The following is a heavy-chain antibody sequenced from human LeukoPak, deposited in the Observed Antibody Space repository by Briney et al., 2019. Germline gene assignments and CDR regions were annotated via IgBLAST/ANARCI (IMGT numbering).Heavy chain of an antibody. CDR2: IYYSGST. CDR3: ARHHRSNYGDYVGLLNYFDY. CDR1: GGSISSSSYY. Sequence: SETLSLTCTASGGSISSSSYYWGWIRQPPGKGLEWIGSIYYSGSTYYNPSLKSRVTISVDTSKNQFSLKLSSVTAADTAVYYCARHHRSNYGDYVGLLNYFDYWGQGTLVTVSS. D-gene: IGHD4-17*01. J-gene: IGHJ4*02. V-gene: IGHV4-39*01.